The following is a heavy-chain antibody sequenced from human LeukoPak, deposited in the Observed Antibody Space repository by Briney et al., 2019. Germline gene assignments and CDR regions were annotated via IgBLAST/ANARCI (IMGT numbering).Heavy chain of an antibody. D-gene: IGHD6-13*01. V-gene: IGHV1-2*02. CDR1: GYNFIDYH. J-gene: IGHJ4*02. Sequence: GASVKVSCKASGYNFIDYHFHWVRQASGQGLEWIGWTNPRNGDVSYAQKFRGRVTMTRDTSISTAYLDLNGLTSDDTALYYCARDLVAAAGFWGQGTLVAVSS. CDR2: TNPRNGDV. CDR3: ARDLVAAAGF.